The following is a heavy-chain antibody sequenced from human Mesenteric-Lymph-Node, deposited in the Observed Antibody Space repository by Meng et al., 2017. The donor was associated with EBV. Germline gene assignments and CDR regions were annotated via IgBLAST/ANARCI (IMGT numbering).Heavy chain of an antibody. Sequence: QVQLVQSGTEVKKPGASVKVSCKASGYTFTNYYINWVRQAPGQGLEWMGRIDPNSGDTDYAQKFQARVTMTRDTSIRTAYMELDSLRSDDTAVYDCASTILVPGPDSWGQGTLVTVSS. CDR2: IDPNSGDT. CDR3: ASTILVPGPDS. J-gene: IGHJ4*02. V-gene: IGHV1-2*06. D-gene: IGHD2-2*01. CDR1: GYTFTNYY.